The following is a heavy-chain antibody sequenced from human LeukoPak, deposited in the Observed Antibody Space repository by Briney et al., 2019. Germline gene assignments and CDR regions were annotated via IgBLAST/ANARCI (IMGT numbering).Heavy chain of an antibody. J-gene: IGHJ4*02. Sequence: PSETLSLTCAVYGGSFSGYYWSWIRQPPGKGLEWIGEINHSGSTNYNPSLKSRVTISVDTSKNQFSLKLSSVTAADTAVYYCARKGSSWQGAAWTVFDYWGQGTLVTVSS. D-gene: IGHD6-13*01. CDR2: INHSGST. V-gene: IGHV4-34*01. CDR3: ARKGSSWQGAAWTVFDY. CDR1: GGSFSGYY.